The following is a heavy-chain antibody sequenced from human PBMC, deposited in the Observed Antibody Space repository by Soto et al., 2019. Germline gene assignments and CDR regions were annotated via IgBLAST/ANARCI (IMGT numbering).Heavy chain of an antibody. Sequence: QLQLQESGPGLVKPSETLSLTCTVSGGSITSSRYYWGWIRQPPGKGLEWSGDVYYSGDTYYNPFLVSRVTISVDSSKNQFSLTLSSVTVADTAVYSCARHVLFVVVTTNLCVFDIWGQGTMVTVSS. V-gene: IGHV4-39*01. CDR3: ARHVLFVVVTTNLCVFDI. CDR2: VYYSGDT. D-gene: IGHD2-21*02. CDR1: GGSITSSRYY. J-gene: IGHJ3*02.